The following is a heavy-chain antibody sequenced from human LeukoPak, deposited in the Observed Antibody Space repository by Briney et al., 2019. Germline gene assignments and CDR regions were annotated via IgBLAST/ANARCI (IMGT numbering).Heavy chain of an antibody. Sequence: SGGSLRLSCAASGFTFSNAWMSWVRQAPGKGLEWVGRIKSKTDGGTTDYAAPVKGRFTISRDDSKNTLYLQMNSLKTEDTAVYYCTTTPLGYCSSTSCYLVDYWGQGTLVTVSS. CDR1: GFTFSNAW. V-gene: IGHV3-15*01. CDR2: IKSKTDGGTT. J-gene: IGHJ4*02. D-gene: IGHD2-2*01. CDR3: TTTPLGYCSSTSCYLVDY.